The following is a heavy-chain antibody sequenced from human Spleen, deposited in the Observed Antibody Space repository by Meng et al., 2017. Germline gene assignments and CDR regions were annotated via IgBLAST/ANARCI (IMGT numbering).Heavy chain of an antibody. CDR3: ARGPTTMAHDFDY. Sequence: QVQRQQWGAGLLKPSETWSLTCVVSGGSFSDYYWSWIRQPPGKGLEWIGEINHSGSTNYNPSLESRATISVDTSKNNLSLKLSFVTAADSAVYYCARGPTTMAHDFDYWGQGTLVTVSS. CDR2: INHSGST. CDR1: GGSFSDYY. V-gene: IGHV4-34*01. D-gene: IGHD4-11*01. J-gene: IGHJ4*02.